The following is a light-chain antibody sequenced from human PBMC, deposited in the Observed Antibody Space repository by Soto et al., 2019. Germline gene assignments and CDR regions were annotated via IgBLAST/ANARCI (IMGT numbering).Light chain of an antibody. CDR2: EGS. J-gene: IGLJ1*01. Sequence: QSVLTQPASVSGSPGQWITISCTGTSSEVGRYNLVSWYQQPQGKAPKLMIYEGSKRPSGVSNRFSGSKSGNTASLTISRLQTEDDADYYCSSYAGSSTCYVFGTGTKVTVL. CDR3: SSYAGSSTCYV. V-gene: IGLV2-23*01. CDR1: SSEVGRYNL.